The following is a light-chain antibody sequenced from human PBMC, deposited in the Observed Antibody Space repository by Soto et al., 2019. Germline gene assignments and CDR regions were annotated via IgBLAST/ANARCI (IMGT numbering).Light chain of an antibody. CDR2: KAS. Sequence: DIQMTQSPSTLSASVADGVTITCRASQSISSWLAWYQQKPGKAPKLLIYKASTLKSGVPSRFSGSGSGTEFTLTISSLQPDDFATYYCQQYNSYSEAFGQGTKVDI. V-gene: IGKV1-5*03. J-gene: IGKJ1*01. CDR3: QQYNSYSEA. CDR1: QSISSW.